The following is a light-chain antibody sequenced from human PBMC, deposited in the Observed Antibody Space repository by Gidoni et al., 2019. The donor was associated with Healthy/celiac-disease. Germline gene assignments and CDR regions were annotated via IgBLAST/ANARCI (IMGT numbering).Light chain of an antibody. J-gene: IGKJ2*01. Sequence: EIVLPQSPATLSLSPGERATLSCRASQSVSSYLAWYQQKPGQAPRRLIYDAANRATGIPARFSGSGSGTDFTLTISSREPEEFAVYYCQQRSNWRYTFGQGTKLEIK. V-gene: IGKV3-11*01. CDR2: DAA. CDR1: QSVSSY. CDR3: QQRSNWRYT.